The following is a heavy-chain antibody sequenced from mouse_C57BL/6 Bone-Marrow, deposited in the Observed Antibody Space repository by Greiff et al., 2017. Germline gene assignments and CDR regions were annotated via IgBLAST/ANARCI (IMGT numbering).Heavy chain of an antibody. V-gene: IGHV1-81*01. J-gene: IGHJ3*01. CDR1: GYTFTSYG. D-gene: IGHD1-1*01. CDR2: IYPRSGNT. Sequence: QVHVKQSGAELARPGASVKLSCKASGYTFTSYGISWVKQRTGQGLEWIGEIYPRSGNTYYNEKFKGKATLTADKSSSTAYMELRSLTSEDSAVYFCARGITKPAWFAYWGQGTLVTVSA. CDR3: ARGITKPAWFAY.